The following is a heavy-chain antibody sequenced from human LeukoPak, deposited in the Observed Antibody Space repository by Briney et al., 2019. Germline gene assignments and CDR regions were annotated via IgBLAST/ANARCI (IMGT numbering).Heavy chain of an antibody. J-gene: IGHJ6*03. V-gene: IGHV1-8*01. D-gene: IGHD3-16*01. Sequence: ASVKVSCKASGYTFTSYDINWVRQATGQGLEWMGWMNPNSGNTGYAQKFQGRVTMTRNTSISTAYMELSSLRSEDTAVYYCARAYGLDSNYYYYYMDVWGKGTTVTISS. CDR2: MNPNSGNT. CDR1: GYTFTSYD. CDR3: ARAYGLDSNYYYYYMDV.